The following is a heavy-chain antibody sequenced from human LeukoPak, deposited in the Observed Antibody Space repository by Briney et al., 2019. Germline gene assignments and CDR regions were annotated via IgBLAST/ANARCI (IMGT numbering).Heavy chain of an antibody. CDR1: GFAFDEHG. J-gene: IGHJ4*02. CDR2: INWSGGST. CDR3: ARAPITIPFYFDY. D-gene: IGHD3-3*02. Sequence: GGSLGLSCTASGFAFDEHGMSWVRQVPGKGLEWVSGINWSGGSTGYADPLRGRFTISRDNAKNSLYLQMDSLRAEDTALYYCARAPITIPFYFDYWGQGTLVTVSS. V-gene: IGHV3-20*04.